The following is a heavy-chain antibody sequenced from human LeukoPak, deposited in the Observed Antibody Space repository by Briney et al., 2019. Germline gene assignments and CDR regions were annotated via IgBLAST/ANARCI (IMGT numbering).Heavy chain of an antibody. CDR2: ISYDGSNK. D-gene: IGHD3-10*01. J-gene: IGHJ6*02. V-gene: IGHV3-30-3*01. CDR3: ARDVYITMVRGVMPFDYYYGMDV. CDR1: GFTFSSYA. Sequence: GGSLRLSCAASGFTFSSYAMHWVRQAPGKGLEWVAVISYDGSNKYYADSVKGRFTISRDNSKNTLYLQMNSLRAEDTAVYCCARDVYITMVRGVMPFDYYYGMDVWGQGTTVTVSS.